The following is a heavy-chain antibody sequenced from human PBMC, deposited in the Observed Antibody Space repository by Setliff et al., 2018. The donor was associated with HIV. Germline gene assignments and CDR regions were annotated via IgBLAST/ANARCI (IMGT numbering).Heavy chain of an antibody. CDR2: IIPIFGTA. J-gene: IGHJ4*02. Sequence: SVKVSCKASGDTLSSYAITWVRQAPGQGLEWMGRIIPIFGTADYAQKFQGRVTISRDTSASTAHMELSSLRSEDMAVYYCARSQINLVRGVVHYFDYWGQGTLVTVSS. CDR1: GDTLSSYA. CDR3: ARSQINLVRGVVHYFDY. D-gene: IGHD3-10*01. V-gene: IGHV1-69*05.